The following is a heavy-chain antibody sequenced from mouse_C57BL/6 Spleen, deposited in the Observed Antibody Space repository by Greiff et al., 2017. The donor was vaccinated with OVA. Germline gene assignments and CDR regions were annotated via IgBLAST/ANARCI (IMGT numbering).Heavy chain of an antibody. CDR2: ISSGGSYT. J-gene: IGHJ2*01. D-gene: IGHD2-4*01. V-gene: IGHV5-6*01. CDR3: ARMADWDYFDY. CDR1: GFTFSSYG. Sequence: EVQLVESGGDLVKPGGSLKLSCAASGFTFSSYGMSWVRQTPDKRLEWVATISSGGSYTYYPDSVKGRFTISSDNATNTLYLQMSSLKCEDKAMDYCARMADWDYFDYWGQGTTLTVSS.